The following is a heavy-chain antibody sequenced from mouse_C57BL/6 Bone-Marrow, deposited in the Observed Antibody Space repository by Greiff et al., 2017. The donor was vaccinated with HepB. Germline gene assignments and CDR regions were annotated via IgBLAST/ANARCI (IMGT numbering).Heavy chain of an antibody. J-gene: IGHJ3*01. CDR3: AREGYYYGSPWFAY. Sequence: EVQLQQSGPELVKPGASVKISCKASGYTFTDYYMNWVKQSHGKSLEWIGDINPNNGGTSYNQKFKGKATLTVDKSSSTAYMELRSLTSEDSAVYYCAREGYYYGSPWFAYWGQGTLVTVSA. CDR2: INPNNGGT. V-gene: IGHV1-26*01. D-gene: IGHD1-1*01. CDR1: GYTFTDYY.